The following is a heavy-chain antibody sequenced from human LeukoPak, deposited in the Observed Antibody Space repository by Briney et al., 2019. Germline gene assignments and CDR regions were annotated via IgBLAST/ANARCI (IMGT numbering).Heavy chain of an antibody. J-gene: IGHJ4*02. CDR1: GYTFTGYY. CDR2: INPNSGGT. V-gene: IGHV1-2*02. D-gene: IGHD6-19*01. Sequence: ASVKVSCKASGYTFTGYYMHWVRQAPGQGLEWMGWINPNSGGTNYAQKFQGRVTMTRDTSISTAYMELSRLRSDDTAVYYCARAHSSGWYFDYWGQGTLVTVSS. CDR3: ARAHSSGWYFDY.